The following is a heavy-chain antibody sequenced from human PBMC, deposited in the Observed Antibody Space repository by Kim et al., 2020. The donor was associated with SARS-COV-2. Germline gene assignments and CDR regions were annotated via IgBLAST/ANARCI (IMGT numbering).Heavy chain of an antibody. V-gene: IGHV3-23*01. CDR3: AKEGGQWLIPYYFDY. Sequence: EDSVKGLFTISRDNYKNTLYLQMNSLRAEDTAVYYCAKEGGQWLIPYYFDYWGQGTLVTVSS. D-gene: IGHD5-12*01. J-gene: IGHJ4*02.